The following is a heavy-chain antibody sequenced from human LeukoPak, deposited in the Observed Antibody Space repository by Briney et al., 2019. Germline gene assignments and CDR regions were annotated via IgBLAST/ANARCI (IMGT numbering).Heavy chain of an antibody. V-gene: IGHV4-61*02. D-gene: IGHD5-24*01. CDR2: IYTSGST. CDR1: GGSISSGSYY. CDR3: ARGMATILAWFDP. Sequence: PSETLSPTCTVSGGSISSGSYYWSWIRQPAGKGLEWIGRIYTSGSTNYNPSPKSRVTISVDTSKNQFSLKLSSVTAADTAVYYCARGMATILAWFDPWGQGTLVTVSS. J-gene: IGHJ5*02.